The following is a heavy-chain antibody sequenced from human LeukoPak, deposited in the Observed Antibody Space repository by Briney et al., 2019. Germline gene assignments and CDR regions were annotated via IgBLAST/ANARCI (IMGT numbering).Heavy chain of an antibody. J-gene: IGHJ5*02. D-gene: IGHD6-13*01. V-gene: IGHV3-9*01. CDR1: GFTFDDYA. Sequence: GRSLRLSCAASGFTFDDYAMHWVRQAPGKGLEWVSGISWNSDNIGYADSVRGQFTISRDNAKNSLYLQMNSLRAEDTAVYYCARVQKGIAAAGTGGGWFEPWGQGTLVTVSA. CDR2: ISWNSDNI. CDR3: ARVQKGIAAAGTGGGWFEP.